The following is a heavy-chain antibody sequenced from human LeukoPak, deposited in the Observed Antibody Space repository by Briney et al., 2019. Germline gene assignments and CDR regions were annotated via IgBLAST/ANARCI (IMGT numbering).Heavy chain of an antibody. V-gene: IGHV3-49*04. D-gene: IGHD3-3*01. J-gene: IGHJ4*02. CDR1: GFTFGDYA. CDR3: TRDEYITIFGVVIPGFDY. Sequence: GGSLRLSCTASGFTFGDYAMSWVRQAPGKGLEWVGFIRSKAYGGTTEYAASVKGRFTISRDDSKSIAYLQMNSLKTEDTAVYYCTRDEYITIFGVVIPGFDYWGQGTLVTVSS. CDR2: IRSKAYGGTT.